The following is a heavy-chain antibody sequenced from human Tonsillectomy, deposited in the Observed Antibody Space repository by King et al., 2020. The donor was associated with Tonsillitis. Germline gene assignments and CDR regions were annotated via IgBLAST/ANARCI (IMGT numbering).Heavy chain of an antibody. J-gene: IGHJ4*02. V-gene: IGHV4-59*01. CDR2: IHYSGST. CDR3: AREVPGMVIRFDY. Sequence: QLQESGPGLVKPSETLSLTCAVSGGSISGYYWGWLRQPPGKGLEWIGYIHYSGSTVYNTSLKSRVTISVDTSNNQFSLNLTSVTAADTAVYYCAREVPGMVIRFDYWGQGTLVTVSA. D-gene: IGHD3-10*01. CDR1: GGSISGYY.